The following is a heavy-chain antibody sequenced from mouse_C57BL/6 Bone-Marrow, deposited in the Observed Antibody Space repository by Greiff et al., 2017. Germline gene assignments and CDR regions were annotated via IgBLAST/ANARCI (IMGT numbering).Heavy chain of an antibody. CDR1: GYTFTSYT. Sequence: VQLHQSGAELARPGASVKMSCKASGYTFTSYTMHWVKQRPGQGLEWIGYINPSSGYTKYNQKFKDKATLTADKSSSTAYMQLSSLTSEDSAVYYCARGPYYAMDYWGQGTSGTVSS. CDR2: INPSSGYT. V-gene: IGHV1-4*01. CDR3: ARGPYYAMDY. J-gene: IGHJ4*01.